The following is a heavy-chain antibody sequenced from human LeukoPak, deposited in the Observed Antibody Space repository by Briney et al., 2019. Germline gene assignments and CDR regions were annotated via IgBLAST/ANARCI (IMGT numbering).Heavy chain of an antibody. CDR3: AREPDCGGDCYLIDY. D-gene: IGHD2-21*02. CDR2: MKQDGSEK. V-gene: IGHV3-7*01. J-gene: IGHJ4*02. CDR1: GFTFSSYW. Sequence: GGSLRLSCAASGFTFSSYWMSWVRQAPGKGLEWVANMKQDGSEKYYVDSVKGRLTISRDNAKNSLYLQMNSLRADDTAVYYCAREPDCGGDCYLIDYWGQGTLVTVSS.